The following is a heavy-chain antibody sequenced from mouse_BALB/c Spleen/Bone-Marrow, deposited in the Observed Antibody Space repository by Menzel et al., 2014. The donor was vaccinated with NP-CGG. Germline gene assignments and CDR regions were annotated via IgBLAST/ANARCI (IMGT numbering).Heavy chain of an antibody. CDR2: IYPGIGNS. V-gene: IGHV1-77*01. J-gene: IGHJ3*01. Sequence: QVHVMQSGAELARPGASVKLSCKASGYTFTDFYINWVRRRTGQGLEWIGAIYPGIGNSSYNEKLKGKARLTAAKSPSTHNMQLSRLTSEDSEVYFCERGGNYRYGRFAYWGQGTLVTVSA. D-gene: IGHD2-14*01. CDR3: ERGGNYRYGRFAY. CDR1: GYTFTDFY.